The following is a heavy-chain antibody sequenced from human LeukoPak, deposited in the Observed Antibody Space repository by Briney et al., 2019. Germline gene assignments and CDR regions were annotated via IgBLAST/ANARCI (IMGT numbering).Heavy chain of an antibody. V-gene: IGHV1-2*02. Sequence: ASVKVSCKASGYTFTGYYMHWVRQAPGQGLEWMGWINPNSGGTNYAQKFQGRVTMTRDTSISTAYMELSRLRSDDTAVYYCARVGVREYYYGSGKAEDWFDPWGQGTLVTVSS. CDR2: INPNSGGT. D-gene: IGHD3-10*01. CDR3: ARVGVREYYYGSGKAEDWFDP. CDR1: GYTFTGYY. J-gene: IGHJ5*02.